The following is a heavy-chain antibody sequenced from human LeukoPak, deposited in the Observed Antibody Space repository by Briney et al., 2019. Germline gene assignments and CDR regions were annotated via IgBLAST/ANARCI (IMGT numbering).Heavy chain of an antibody. CDR2: IDPSDSYT. J-gene: IGHJ3*02. Sequence: GKSLKISCKGSGYSFTSYWISWVRQMPGKGLEWMGRIDPSDSYTNYSPSFQGHVTISADKSISTAYLQWSSLKASDTAMYYCATRRPYYYDSSGYNDAFDIWGQGTMVTVSS. CDR1: GYSFTSYW. CDR3: ATRRPYYYDSSGYNDAFDI. V-gene: IGHV5-10-1*01. D-gene: IGHD3-22*01.